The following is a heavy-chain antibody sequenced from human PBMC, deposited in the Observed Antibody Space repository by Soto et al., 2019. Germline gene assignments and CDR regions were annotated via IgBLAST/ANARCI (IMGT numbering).Heavy chain of an antibody. V-gene: IGHV1-46*03. D-gene: IGHD2-2*01. CDR3: AREEYQLTDIPNWFDP. CDR2: INPSGGST. Sequence: ASVKVSCKASGYTFTSYYMHWVRQAPGQGLEWMGIINPSGGSTSYAQKFQGRVTMTRDTSTSTVYMELSSLRSEDTAVYYCAREEYQLTDIPNWFDPWGQGTLVTVSS. CDR1: GYTFTSYY. J-gene: IGHJ5*02.